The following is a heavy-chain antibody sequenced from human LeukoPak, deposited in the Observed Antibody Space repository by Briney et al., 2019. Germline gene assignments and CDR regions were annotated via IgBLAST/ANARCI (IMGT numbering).Heavy chain of an antibody. V-gene: IGHV1-8*01. D-gene: IGHD3-10*01. J-gene: IGHJ3*02. Sequence: ASVKVSCKASGYTFTSYDINWVRQATGQGLEWMGWMNPNSGNTGYAQKFQGRVTMTRNTSISTAYMELSSLRSEDTAVYYCARGRRLLWFGGLSNAFDIWGQGTMVTVSS. CDR3: ARGRRLLWFGGLSNAFDI. CDR2: MNPNSGNT. CDR1: GYTFTSYD.